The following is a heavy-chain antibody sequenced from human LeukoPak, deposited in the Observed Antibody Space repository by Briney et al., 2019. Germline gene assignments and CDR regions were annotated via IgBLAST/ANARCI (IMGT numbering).Heavy chain of an antibody. CDR2: ISGDGGRT. Sequence: GGSLRLSCAASGFTFDDYAMHWVRQAPGKGLEWGSLISGDGGRTYYADSVKGRFTISRDNSKNSLFLQMNSLRTEDTALYYCANLRVWGSYGPTRPFDNWGQGTLVTVSS. D-gene: IGHD3-16*01. J-gene: IGHJ4*02. CDR1: GFTFDDYA. CDR3: ANLRVWGSYGPTRPFDN. V-gene: IGHV3-43*02.